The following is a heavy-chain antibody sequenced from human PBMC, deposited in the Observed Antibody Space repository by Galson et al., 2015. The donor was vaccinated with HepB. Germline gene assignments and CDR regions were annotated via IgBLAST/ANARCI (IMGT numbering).Heavy chain of an antibody. Sequence: SLRLSCAASGFTFSSYAMHWVRQAPGKGLEWVAVIWYDGSNKYYADSVKGRFTISRDNSENTLYLQMNSLRAEDTAVYYCARENYGDTPSGRGYYYGMDVWGQGTTVTVSS. D-gene: IGHD4-17*01. CDR2: IWYDGSNK. V-gene: IGHV3-33*08. CDR1: GFTFSSYA. CDR3: ARENYGDTPSGRGYYYGMDV. J-gene: IGHJ6*02.